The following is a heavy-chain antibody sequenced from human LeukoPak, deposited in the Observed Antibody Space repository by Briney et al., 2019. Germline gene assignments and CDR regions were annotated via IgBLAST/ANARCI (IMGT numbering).Heavy chain of an antibody. Sequence: QPGGSLRLSCAASGFTFSSYWMHWVRQAPGKGLVWVSRINSDGSITSYADSVKGRFTISRDNAKNTLYLQMNSLRAEDAAVYYCARGTGGYSSSWYDYWGQGTLVTVSS. J-gene: IGHJ4*02. V-gene: IGHV3-74*01. CDR1: GFTFSSYW. D-gene: IGHD6-13*01. CDR3: ARGTGGYSSSWYDY. CDR2: INSDGSIT.